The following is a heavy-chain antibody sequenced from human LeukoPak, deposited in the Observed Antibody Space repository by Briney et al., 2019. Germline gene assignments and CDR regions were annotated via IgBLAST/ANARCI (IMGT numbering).Heavy chain of an antibody. CDR2: ISSSSSYI. Sequence: PGGSLRLSCAASGFTFSSYSMNWVREAPGKGLGWVSSISSSSSYIYYADSVKGRFTISRDNAKNSLYPQMNSLRAEDTAVYYCARDQVGALDYWGQGTLVTVSS. V-gene: IGHV3-21*01. D-gene: IGHD1-26*01. CDR1: GFTFSSYS. J-gene: IGHJ4*02. CDR3: ARDQVGALDY.